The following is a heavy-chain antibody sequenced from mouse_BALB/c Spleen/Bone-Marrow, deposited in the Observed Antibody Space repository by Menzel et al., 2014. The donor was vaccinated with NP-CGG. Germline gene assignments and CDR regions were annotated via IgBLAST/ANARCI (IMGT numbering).Heavy chain of an antibody. CDR3: AYGNYGYAMDY. Sequence: VQVVESGAELARPGASVKMSCKASGYTFTSYTMHWVKQRPGQGLEWIGYINPSSGYTNYNQKFKDKATLTADKSSSTAYMQPSSLTSEDSAVYYCAYGNYGYAMDYWGQGTSVTVSS. J-gene: IGHJ4*01. D-gene: IGHD2-10*02. CDR1: GYTFTSYT. CDR2: INPSSGYT. V-gene: IGHV1-4*01.